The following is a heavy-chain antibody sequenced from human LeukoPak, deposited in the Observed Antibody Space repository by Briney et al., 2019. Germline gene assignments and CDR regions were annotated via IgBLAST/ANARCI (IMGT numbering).Heavy chain of an antibody. V-gene: IGHV3-64*02. J-gene: IGHJ4*02. CDR1: GFTLSSFS. CDR3: ARVAGSGYFDY. Sequence: PGGSLRLSCVVSGFTLSSFSMHWVRQAPGMGLQYVSAINYGGGATNYADSVKGRFTISRDNSKNTLYLQMDSLRAEDMAVYFCARVAGSGYFDYWGQGTLVTVSS. D-gene: IGHD6-19*01. CDR2: INYGGGAT.